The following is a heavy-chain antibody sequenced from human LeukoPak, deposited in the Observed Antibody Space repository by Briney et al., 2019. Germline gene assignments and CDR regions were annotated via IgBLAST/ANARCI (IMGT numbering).Heavy chain of an antibody. Sequence: GGSLRLSCAASGFTFSSHWMHWVRQAPGKGLVWVSRINTDGSSTAYADSVKGRFTISRDNAKNTLYLQMHSLRAEDTAVYYCAGGREEDFFGYWGQGTLVTVSS. D-gene: IGHD1-26*01. J-gene: IGHJ4*02. CDR2: INTDGSST. CDR1: GFTFSSHW. CDR3: AGGREEDFFGY. V-gene: IGHV3-74*01.